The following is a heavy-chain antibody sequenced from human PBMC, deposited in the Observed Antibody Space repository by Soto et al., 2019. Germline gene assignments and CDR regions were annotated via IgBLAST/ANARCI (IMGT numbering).Heavy chain of an antibody. CDR3: AREGSYSAYNFAHGIQLWSFDF. D-gene: IGHD5-12*01. CDR2: TFSSGST. Sequence: PSETLSLTCTVSGGSINTFYWGWVRQPAGKGLEWIGRTFSSGSTSFNPSLESRVAMSVDTSKNHFSLNLSSVTAADMAVYYCAREGSYSAYNFAHGIQLWSFDFWGQGALVTVSS. J-gene: IGHJ4*02. CDR1: GGSINTFY. V-gene: IGHV4-4*07.